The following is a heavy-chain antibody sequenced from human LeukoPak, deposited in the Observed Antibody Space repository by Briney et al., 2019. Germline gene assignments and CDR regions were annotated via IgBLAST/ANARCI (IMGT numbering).Heavy chain of an antibody. CDR2: ISGNGDT. CDR1: GFTFSSYG. V-gene: IGHV3-23*01. CDR3: AKDMVRGVFFDY. D-gene: IGHD3-10*01. Sequence: GGSLRLSCAASGFTFSSYGIHWVRQAPGKGLEWVSAISGNGDTYYADSVKGRFTISRDNSKNTLYLQMNSLRAEDTAVYYCAKDMVRGVFFDYWGQGTLVTVSS. J-gene: IGHJ4*02.